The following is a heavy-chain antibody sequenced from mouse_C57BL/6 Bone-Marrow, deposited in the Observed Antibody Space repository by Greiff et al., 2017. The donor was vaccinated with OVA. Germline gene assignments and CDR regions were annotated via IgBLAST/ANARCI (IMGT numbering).Heavy chain of an antibody. CDR2: ISGGGGNT. J-gene: IGHJ2*01. CDR3: ARHYYGSSYVCYFDY. V-gene: IGHV5-9*01. CDR1: GFTFSSYT. Sequence: EVQGVESGGGLVKPGGSLKLSCAASGFTFSSYTMSWVRQTPEKRLEWVATISGGGGNTYYPDSVKGRFTISRDNAKNTLYLQMSSLRSEDTALYYCARHYYGSSYVCYFDYWGQGTTLTVSS. D-gene: IGHD1-1*01.